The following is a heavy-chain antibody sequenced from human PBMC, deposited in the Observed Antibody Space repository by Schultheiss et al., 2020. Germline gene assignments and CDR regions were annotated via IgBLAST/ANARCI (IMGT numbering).Heavy chain of an antibody. J-gene: IGHJ4*02. Sequence: SETLSLTYAVYGGSFSGYYWSWIRQPPGKGLEWIGSIYYSGSTYYNPSLKSLVTISVDTSKNQFSLKLSSVTAADTAVYYCARDTRPGYSYGGGVFDYWGQGTLVTVSS. CDR3: ARDTRPGYSYGGGVFDY. V-gene: IGHV4-34*09. D-gene: IGHD5-18*01. CDR2: IYYSGST. CDR1: GGSFSGYY.